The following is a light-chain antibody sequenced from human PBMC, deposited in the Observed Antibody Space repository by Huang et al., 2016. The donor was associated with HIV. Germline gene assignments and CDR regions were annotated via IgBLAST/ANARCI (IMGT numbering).Light chain of an antibody. J-gene: IGKJ1*01. CDR2: AAS. CDR3: QKYNDVPRT. CDR1: QDIDAY. V-gene: IGKV1-27*01. Sequence: GDRITISCRASQDIDAYLAWYQHKPGKVPNLLIYAASTLQSGVPSRFSGSGSGTNFTLTNGSLQPEDVGSYYCQKYNDVPRTFGHGTKVEIK.